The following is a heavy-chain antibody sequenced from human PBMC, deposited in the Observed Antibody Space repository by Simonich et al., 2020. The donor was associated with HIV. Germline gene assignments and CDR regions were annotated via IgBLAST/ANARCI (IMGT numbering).Heavy chain of an antibody. D-gene: IGHD3-3*01. J-gene: IGHJ6*03. CDR3: AAGNGLLRFLEWDGTYMDV. Sequence: QVQLQQWGAGLLKPSETLSLTCAVYGGSFSNYYWTWIRQPPGKGLGWIGVIHHSGNTNSNVSTKSRVTISADTSKNQFSLKLSSVTAAYTAVYYCAAGNGLLRFLEWDGTYMDVWGKGTTVTVSS. CDR1: GGSFSNYY. CDR2: IHHSGNT. V-gene: IGHV4-34*01.